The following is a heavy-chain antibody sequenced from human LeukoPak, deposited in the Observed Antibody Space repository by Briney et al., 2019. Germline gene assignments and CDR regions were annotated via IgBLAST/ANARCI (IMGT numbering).Heavy chain of an antibody. J-gene: IGHJ4*02. D-gene: IGHD6-6*01. CDR2: ISSSSSPM. CDR3: ARSRGSSAPEY. CDR1: GFTFSDYS. V-gene: IGHV3-48*01. Sequence: GGSLRLSCEASGFTFSDYSMNWVRQAPGKGLEWVSYISSSSSPMYYADSVKGRFTISRDNAKNSLYLQMNSLRAEDTAVYYCARSRGSSAPEYWGQGTLVTVSS.